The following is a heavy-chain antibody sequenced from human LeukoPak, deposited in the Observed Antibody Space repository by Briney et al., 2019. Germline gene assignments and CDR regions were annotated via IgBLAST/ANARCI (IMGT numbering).Heavy chain of an antibody. J-gene: IGHJ4*02. Sequence: SETLSLTCTVSGGSISSGGYYWSWIRQPPGKGLEWIGYIYHSGSTYYNPSLKSRVTISVDRSKNQFSLKLSSVTAADTAVYYCARRGYCSSTSCRYFDYWGQGTLVTVSS. CDR3: ARRGYCSSTSCRYFDY. D-gene: IGHD2-2*01. V-gene: IGHV4-30-2*01. CDR2: IYHSGST. CDR1: GGSISSGGYY.